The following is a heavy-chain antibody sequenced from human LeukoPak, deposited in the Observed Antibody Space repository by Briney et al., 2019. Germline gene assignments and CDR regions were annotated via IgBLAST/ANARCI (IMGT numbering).Heavy chain of an antibody. V-gene: IGHV3-7*01. J-gene: IGHJ4*02. CDR2: IKQDGSEM. CDR3: ARPSYNLGSYFDY. Sequence: GGSLRLSCTASGFTFSSYWMSWVRQAPGKGPEWVANIKQDGSEMYYVDSVKGRFTISRDNAKNSLYLQMNGLRVEDTAVYYCARPSYNLGSYFDYWGQGNLVTVS. D-gene: IGHD3-10*01. CDR1: GFTFSSYW.